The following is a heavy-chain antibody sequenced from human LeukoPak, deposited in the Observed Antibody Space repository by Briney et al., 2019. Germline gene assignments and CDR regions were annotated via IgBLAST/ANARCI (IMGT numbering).Heavy chain of an antibody. CDR3: ARGSGSYYESWFDP. D-gene: IGHD3-10*01. V-gene: IGHV1-18*01. J-gene: IGHJ5*02. CDR1: GYTFTSYG. CDR2: ISAYNGNT. Sequence: ASVKVSCKASGYTFTSYGISWVRQAPGQGLEWMGWISAYNGNTNYAQKLQGRVTITADESTSTAYMELSSLRSEDTAVYYCARGSGSYYESWFDPWGQGTLVTVSS.